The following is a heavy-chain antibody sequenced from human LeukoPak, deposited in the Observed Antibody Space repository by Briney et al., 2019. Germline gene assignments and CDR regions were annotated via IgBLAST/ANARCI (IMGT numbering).Heavy chain of an antibody. CDR3: ARGLIVRSYLYGSYYYYGMDV. CDR2: IYYSGST. V-gene: IGHV4-39*01. Sequence: PSETLSLTCTVSGGSISSSSYYWGWIRQPPGKGLEWIGSIYYSGSTYYNPSLKSRVTISVDTSKNQFSLKLSSVTAADTAVYYCARGLIVRSYLYGSYYYYGMDVWGQGTTVTVSS. CDR1: GGSISSSSYY. D-gene: IGHD3-10*01. J-gene: IGHJ6*02.